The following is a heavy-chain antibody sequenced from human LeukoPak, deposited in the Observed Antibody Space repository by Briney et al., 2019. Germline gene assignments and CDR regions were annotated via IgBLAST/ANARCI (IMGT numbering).Heavy chain of an antibody. D-gene: IGHD1-7*01. V-gene: IGHV3-48*03. J-gene: IGHJ4*02. CDR2: ISSSGSTI. Sequence: GGSLRLSCAASGFTFSSYEMNWVRQGPGKGLEWVSYISSSGSTIYYADSVKGRFTISRDNAKNSLYLQMNSLRAEDTAVYYCASQLTGTHDYWGQGTLVTVSS. CDR1: GFTFSSYE. CDR3: ASQLTGTHDY.